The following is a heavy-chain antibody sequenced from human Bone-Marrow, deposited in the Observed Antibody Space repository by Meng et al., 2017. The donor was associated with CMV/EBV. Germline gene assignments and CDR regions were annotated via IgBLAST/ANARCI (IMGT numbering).Heavy chain of an antibody. V-gene: IGHV1-18*01. J-gene: IGHJ5*02. CDR2: ISGYNGDT. Sequence: ASVKVSCKASGYTFSSYGVTWMRQAPGQGLEWMGWISGYNGDTKSAQKVQDRVTMTTDTSTSTAYMELRSLNSDDTAVYYCARGQDIVVVPAAMGWFDPWGQGTLVTVSS. CDR1: GYTFSSYG. D-gene: IGHD2-2*01. CDR3: ARGQDIVVVPAAMGWFDP.